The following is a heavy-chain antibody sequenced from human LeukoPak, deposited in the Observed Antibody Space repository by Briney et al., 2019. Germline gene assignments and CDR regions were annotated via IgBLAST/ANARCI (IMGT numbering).Heavy chain of an antibody. CDR1: GGSISSYY. CDR3: ARDLCDWSFDY. D-gene: IGHD3-9*01. CDR2: IYYSGSN. Sequence: SETLSLTCTVSGGSISSYYWSWIRQPPGKGLEWIGYIYYSGSNNYNPSLKSRVTISVDTSKNQFSLKLRSVTAADTAIYYCARDLCDWSFDYWGRGTLVTVSS. V-gene: IGHV4-59*01. J-gene: IGHJ4*02.